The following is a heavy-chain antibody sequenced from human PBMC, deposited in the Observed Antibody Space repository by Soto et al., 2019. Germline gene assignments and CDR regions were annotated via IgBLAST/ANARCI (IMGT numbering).Heavy chain of an antibody. Sequence: GGSLRLSCAASGFTFSSYWMHWVRQAPGKGLVWVSRINNDGSTTTYADSVKGRFTISRDDAKNTLYLEMNSLRAEDTAVYYCVRGYSGTYRIDNWGQGTPVTVSS. CDR3: VRGYSGTYRIDN. D-gene: IGHD1-26*01. J-gene: IGHJ4*02. CDR1: GFTFSSYW. CDR2: INNDGSTT. V-gene: IGHV3-74*01.